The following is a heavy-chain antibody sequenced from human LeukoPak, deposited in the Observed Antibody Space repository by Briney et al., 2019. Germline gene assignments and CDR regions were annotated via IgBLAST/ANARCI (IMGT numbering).Heavy chain of an antibody. V-gene: IGHV4-39*01. J-gene: IGHJ2*01. Sequence: PSETLSLTCTVSGGSISSSSYYWGWIRQPPGKGLEWIGSIYYSGSTYYNPSLKSRVTISVDTSKNQFSLKLSSVTAADTAVYYCARTIRLPHGYFDLWGRGTLVTVSS. CDR1: GGSISSSSYY. CDR2: IYYSGST. CDR3: ARTIRLPHGYFDL. D-gene: IGHD4-11*01.